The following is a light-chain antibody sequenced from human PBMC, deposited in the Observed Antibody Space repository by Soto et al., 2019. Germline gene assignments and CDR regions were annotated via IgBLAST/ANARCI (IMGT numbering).Light chain of an antibody. CDR2: KAS. J-gene: IGKJ1*01. Sequence: DIQMTQSPSTLSASVGDRVTITCRASQSISSWLAWYQQKPGKAPKLLIYKASSLESGVPSRFSGSGSGTEFTLTIGRLQPDDFATYYCQKYNSYSEWMFGQGTKVDIK. V-gene: IGKV1-5*03. CDR3: QKYNSYSEWM. CDR1: QSISSW.